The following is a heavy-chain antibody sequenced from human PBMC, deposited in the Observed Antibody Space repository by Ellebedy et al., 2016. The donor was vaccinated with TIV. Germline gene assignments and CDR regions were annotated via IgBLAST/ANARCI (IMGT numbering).Heavy chain of an antibody. Sequence: AASVKVSCKASGYNFIDYFMHWVRQAPGQRLEWMGWINTGNGNTNYSQNFQGRVTITSGTSASTTYMELSRLRSEDTAVYYSARIKFDSGWYYDNWGQGTLVAVSS. J-gene: IGHJ4*02. V-gene: IGHV1-3*04. CDR1: GYNFIDYF. CDR2: INTGNGNT. D-gene: IGHD6-19*01. CDR3: ARIKFDSGWYYDN.